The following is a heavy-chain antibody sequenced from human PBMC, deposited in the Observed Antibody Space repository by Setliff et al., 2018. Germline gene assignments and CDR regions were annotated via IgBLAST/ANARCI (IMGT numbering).Heavy chain of an antibody. Sequence: SVKVSCKASGGTFSSYGISWVRQAPGQGLEWMGGTIPMFGTTDYARKFQGRVTIITDESTSTAYMQLNSLRAEDTAIYYCATSTITTYYFDYWGHGTLVTVSS. J-gene: IGHJ4*01. CDR1: GGTFSSYG. CDR3: ATSTITTYYFDY. CDR2: TIPMFGTT. D-gene: IGHD4-4*01. V-gene: IGHV1-69*05.